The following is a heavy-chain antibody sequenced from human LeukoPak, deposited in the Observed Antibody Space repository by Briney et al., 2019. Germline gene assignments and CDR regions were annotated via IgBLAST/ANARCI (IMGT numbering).Heavy chain of an antibody. V-gene: IGHV3-53*01. CDR3: ARVTGITVASGGAFDL. D-gene: IGHD3-10*01. CDR2: IYSGGNT. Sequence: GGSLRPSCAASGFTVSSSYMSWVRQAPGKGLEWVSIIYSGGNTYYADSVKGRLTVSRDNSKNTLYLQMNSLRAEDTAVYYCARVTGITVASGGAFDLWGQGTMVTVSS. CDR1: GFTVSSSY. J-gene: IGHJ3*01.